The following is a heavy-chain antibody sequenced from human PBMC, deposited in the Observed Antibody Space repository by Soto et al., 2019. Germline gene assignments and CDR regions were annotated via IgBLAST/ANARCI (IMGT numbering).Heavy chain of an antibody. CDR3: ATTRIRRYWNNGVCYTNMNY. D-gene: IGHD2-8*01. Sequence: ASVKVSCKASGGTFSSYAISWVRQAPGQGLEWMGGIIPILGTANYAQKFQGRVTITADEATSTAYMELSSLRSEDTAGYYCATTRIRRYWNNGVCYTNMNYWGQGTLVTVSS. CDR1: GGTFSSYA. CDR2: IIPILGTA. V-gene: IGHV1-69*13. J-gene: IGHJ4*02.